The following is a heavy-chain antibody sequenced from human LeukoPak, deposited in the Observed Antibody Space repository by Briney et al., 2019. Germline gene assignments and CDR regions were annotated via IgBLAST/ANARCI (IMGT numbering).Heavy chain of an antibody. J-gene: IGHJ1*01. D-gene: IGHD3-22*01. V-gene: IGHV3-33*01. Sequence: GRSLRLSCAASGFTFSSYGMHWVRQAPGKGLEWVAVIWYDGSNKYYADSVKGRFTISRDNSKNTLYLQMNSLRAEDTAVHYCARPRYYYDSSGYYAEYFQHWGQGTLVTVSS. CDR1: GFTFSSYG. CDR2: IWYDGSNK. CDR3: ARPRYYYDSSGYYAEYFQH.